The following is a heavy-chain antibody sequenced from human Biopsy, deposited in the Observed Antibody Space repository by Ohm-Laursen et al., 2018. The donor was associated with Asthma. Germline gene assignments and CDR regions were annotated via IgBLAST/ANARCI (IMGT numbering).Heavy chain of an antibody. D-gene: IGHD3-9*01. J-gene: IGHJ3*01. CDR1: GYNFISFA. CDR3: ARTYYDFLTGQVKDVFGV. V-gene: IGHV1-3*04. Sequence: EASVKVSCKASGYNFISFAIHWVRRAPGQRLEWMGWVNTGNGDTKYSQKFQGRVTITRDTSASTAYMELRSLRSEDTATYYCARTYYDFLTGQVKDVFGVWGQGTMVTVSS. CDR2: VNTGNGDT.